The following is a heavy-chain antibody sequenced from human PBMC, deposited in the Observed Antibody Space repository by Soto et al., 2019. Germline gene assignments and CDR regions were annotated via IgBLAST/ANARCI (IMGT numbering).Heavy chain of an antibody. Sequence: EVQLVESGGGLVQPGGSLRLSCGASGFTFSRYWMHWVRQAPGKGLVWVSHINSDGSSTTYADSVKGRFTISRDNAKKTLYLHMSSLIAVDTAVYYCSRVRDSDYDLAVGYWGQGPLVTVSS. V-gene: IGHV3-74*01. D-gene: IGHD5-12*01. CDR2: INSDGSST. CDR3: SRVRDSDYDLAVGY. J-gene: IGHJ4*02. CDR1: GFTFSRYW.